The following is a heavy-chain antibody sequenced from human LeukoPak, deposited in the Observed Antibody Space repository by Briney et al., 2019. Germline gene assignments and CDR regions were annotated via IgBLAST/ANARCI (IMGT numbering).Heavy chain of an antibody. J-gene: IGHJ4*02. D-gene: IGHD2-21*02. V-gene: IGHV4-4*02. CDR1: GGSISSSNW. CDR2: IYHSGST. Sequence: PSETLSLTCAVSGGSISSSNWWSWVRQPPGKGLEWIGEIYHSGSTNYNPSLKSRVTISVDKSKNQFSLKLSSVTAADTAVYYCARLTSVVTAIYFDYWGQGTLVTVSS. CDR3: ARLTSVVTAIYFDY.